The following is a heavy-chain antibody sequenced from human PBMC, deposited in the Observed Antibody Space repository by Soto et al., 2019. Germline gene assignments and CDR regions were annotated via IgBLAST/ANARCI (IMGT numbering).Heavy chain of an antibody. Sequence: SETLSLTCTVSGGSISSHYWSWIRQPPGKGLEWIGYIYYSGSTNYNPSLKSRVTISVDTSKNQFSLKLSSVTAADTAVYYCARGDDSSGYSDYWGQGTLVTVSS. J-gene: IGHJ4*02. V-gene: IGHV4-59*11. CDR3: ARGDDSSGYSDY. D-gene: IGHD3-22*01. CDR1: GGSISSHY. CDR2: IYYSGST.